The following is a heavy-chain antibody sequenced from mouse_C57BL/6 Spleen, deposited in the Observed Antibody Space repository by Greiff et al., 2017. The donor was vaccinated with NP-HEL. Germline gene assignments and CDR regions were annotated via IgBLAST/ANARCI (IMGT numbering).Heavy chain of an antibody. D-gene: IGHD1-1*01. CDR3: ARSSTTVVPFAY. CDR1: GYTFTSYW. J-gene: IGHJ3*01. V-gene: IGHV1-52*01. Sequence: VKLQESGAELVRPGSSVKLSCKASGYTFTSYWMHWVKQRPIQGLEWIGNIDPSDSETHYNQKFKDKATLTVDKSSSTAYMQLSSLTSEDSAVYYCARSSTTVVPFAYWGQGTLVTVSA. CDR2: IDPSDSET.